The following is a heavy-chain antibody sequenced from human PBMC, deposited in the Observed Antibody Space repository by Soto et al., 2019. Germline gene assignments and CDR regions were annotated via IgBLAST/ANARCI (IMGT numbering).Heavy chain of an antibody. V-gene: IGHV1-69*01. J-gene: IGHJ6*02. D-gene: IGHD2-2*01. CDR2: IIPIFGTA. CDR3: ARDRAAPYCSSTSCYSIGMDV. CDR1: GGTFSSYA. Sequence: QVQLVQSGAEVKKPGSSVKVSCKASGGTFSSYAISWVRQAPGQGLEWMGGIIPIFGTANYAQKFQGRVTITADESTSTAYMELSSLRSEDTAVYYCARDRAAPYCSSTSCYSIGMDVWGQGTTVTVSS.